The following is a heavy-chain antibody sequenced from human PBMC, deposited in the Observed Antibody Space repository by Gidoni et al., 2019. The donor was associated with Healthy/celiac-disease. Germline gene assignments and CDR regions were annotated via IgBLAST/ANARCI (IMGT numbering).Heavy chain of an antibody. D-gene: IGHD3-22*01. J-gene: IGHJ3*02. V-gene: IGHV4-34*01. CDR1: GGSFRGYY. Sequence: QVQLQQWGAGLLKPSETLSLTCAVYGGSFRGYYWSWIRQPPGKGLEWIGEINHSGSTNYNPSLKSRVTISVDTSKNQFSLKLSSVTAAYTAVYYCASSSDSSGYYRDAFDIWGQGTMVTVSS. CDR3: ASSSDSSGYYRDAFDI. CDR2: INHSGST.